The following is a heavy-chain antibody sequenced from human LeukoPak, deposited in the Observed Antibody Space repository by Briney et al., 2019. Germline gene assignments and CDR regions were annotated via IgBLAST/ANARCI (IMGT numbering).Heavy chain of an antibody. CDR1: GFTFSSYA. J-gene: IGHJ4*02. Sequence: GGSLRLSCAASGFTFSSYAMSWVRQAPGKGLEWVSTISGSGDATYYADSVKGRFTISRDNSKNTLYLQMNSLRAEDTAVYYCAKERSGIPAAANYWGQGILVTVSS. CDR2: ISGSGDAT. CDR3: AKERSGIPAAANY. D-gene: IGHD6-13*01. V-gene: IGHV3-23*01.